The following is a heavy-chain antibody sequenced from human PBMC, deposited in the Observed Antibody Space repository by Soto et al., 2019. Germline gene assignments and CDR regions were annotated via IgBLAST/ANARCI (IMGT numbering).Heavy chain of an antibody. CDR2: ISSDGSKK. CDR1: GFTFSGYG. V-gene: IGHV3-30*18. CDR3: EKDGDSNGWSGSDY. Sequence: PGGSLRLSCAASGFTFSGYGVHWVRQAPGKGPEWVAVISSDGSKKYYADSVKGRFTISRDNSKNTLYLQMNSLRAEDTAVYYCEKDGDSNGWSGSDYWGQGTLVTVSS. D-gene: IGHD6-19*01. J-gene: IGHJ4*02.